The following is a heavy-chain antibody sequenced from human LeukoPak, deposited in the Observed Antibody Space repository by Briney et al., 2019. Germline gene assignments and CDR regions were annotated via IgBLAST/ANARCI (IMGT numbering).Heavy chain of an antibody. D-gene: IGHD3-10*01. V-gene: IGHV4-59*12. CDR3: ARRNRVRGAHLQEFDY. Sequence: PSETLSLTCSVSGGSFSSYYWSWIRQPPGKGLEWIGYMYYSGSINYNPSLKSRVTISIDTSRNQFSLKLSSVTAADTAVYYCARRNRVRGAHLQEFDYWGQGTLVTVSS. CDR2: MYYSGSI. CDR1: GGSFSSYY. J-gene: IGHJ4*02.